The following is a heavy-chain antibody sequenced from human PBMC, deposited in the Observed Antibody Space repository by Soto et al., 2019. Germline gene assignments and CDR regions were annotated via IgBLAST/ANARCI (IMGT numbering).Heavy chain of an antibody. CDR3: ARGRYGDY. CDR2: ISAHNGNT. D-gene: IGHD1-1*01. V-gene: IGHV1-18*01. J-gene: IGHJ4*02. Sequence: QVHLVQSGAEVKKPGASVKVSCKGSGYGFTTYGITWVRQAPGQGLEWMAWISAHNGNTDYAQNLQGRVTVTRDTSTSTAYMELRSLISDDTAVYYCARGRYGDYWGQGALVTVSS. CDR1: GYGFTTYG.